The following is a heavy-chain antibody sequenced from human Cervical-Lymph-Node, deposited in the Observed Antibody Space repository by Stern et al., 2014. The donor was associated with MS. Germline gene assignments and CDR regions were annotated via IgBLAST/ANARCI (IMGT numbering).Heavy chain of an antibody. CDR1: GGTFSSYA. Sequence: VQLVESGAEVKKPGSSVKVSCKASGGTFSSYAISWARQAPGQGLEWMGGVIPIFGTANYAQKFQGRVTITADESTSTAYMELSSLRSEDTAVYYCARASSRPYCGGDCYAYYFDYWGQGTLVTVSS. CDR2: VIPIFGTA. J-gene: IGHJ4*02. CDR3: ARASSRPYCGGDCYAYYFDY. V-gene: IGHV1-69*01. D-gene: IGHD2-21*02.